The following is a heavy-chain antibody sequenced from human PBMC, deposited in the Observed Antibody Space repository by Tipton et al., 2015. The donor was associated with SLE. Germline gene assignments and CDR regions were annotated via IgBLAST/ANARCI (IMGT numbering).Heavy chain of an antibody. V-gene: IGHV4-34*01. J-gene: IGHJ4*02. D-gene: IGHD3-3*01. CDR2: VNHSGST. CDR3: ARSSTFGVVGGSFDY. CDR1: GVSFSDYF. Sequence: TLSLTCAVYGVSFSDYFWNWIRQSPGKGLEWIGEVNHSGSTDYNPSLKSRVTMSVDTSRNQFTLKLTSLTAADTAVYYWARSSTFGVVGGSFDYWGKGTLVTAS.